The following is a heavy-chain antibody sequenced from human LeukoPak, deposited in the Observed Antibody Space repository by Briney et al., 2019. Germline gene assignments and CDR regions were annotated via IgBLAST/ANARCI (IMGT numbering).Heavy chain of an antibody. CDR2: IYNSGST. CDR1: GGSISSSSYY. CDR3: ARGPSGGNGFSY. J-gene: IGHJ4*02. V-gene: IGHV4-39*01. Sequence: KSSETLSLTCSVSGGSISSSSYYWGWIRQPPGKGLEWIGSIYNSGSTYYNPSLKSRVTVSVGRTKNQFSLKLNSVTAADTAVYYCARGPSGGNGFSYWGLGTLITVSS. D-gene: IGHD2-15*01.